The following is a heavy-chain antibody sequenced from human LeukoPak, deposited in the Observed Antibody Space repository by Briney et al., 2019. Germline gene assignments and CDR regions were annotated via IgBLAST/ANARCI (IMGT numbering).Heavy chain of an antibody. CDR2: ISSSGSTI. CDR1: GGSISSGGYY. V-gene: IGHV3-11*01. CDR3: AREKVAVAGHPPFDY. J-gene: IGHJ4*02. Sequence: LSLTCTVSGGSISSGGYYWSWIRQAPGKGLEWVSYISSSGSTIYYADSVKGRFTISRDNAKNSLYLQMNSLRAEDTAVYYCAREKVAVAGHPPFDYWGQGTLVTVSS. D-gene: IGHD6-19*01.